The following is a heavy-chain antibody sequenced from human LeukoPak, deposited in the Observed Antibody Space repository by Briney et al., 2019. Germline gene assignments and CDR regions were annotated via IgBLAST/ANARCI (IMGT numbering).Heavy chain of an antibody. CDR1: GFTFSSFW. V-gene: IGHV3-7*01. Sequence: GGSLRLSCAASGFTFSSFWMSWVRQAPGKGLEWVANIKQDGEENFYVDSVKGRFTISRDNAKNSLYLQMNSLRAEDTAVYYCARYKLYHGAFDIWGQGTMVTVSS. CDR2: IKQDGEEN. D-gene: IGHD2-2*01. CDR3: ARYKLYHGAFDI. J-gene: IGHJ3*02.